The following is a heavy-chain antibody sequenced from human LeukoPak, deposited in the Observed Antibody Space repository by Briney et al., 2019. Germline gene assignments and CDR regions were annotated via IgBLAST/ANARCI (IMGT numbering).Heavy chain of an antibody. J-gene: IGHJ5*02. CDR1: GGTFSSYG. CDR3: ARGSMVRGVIFWFDP. D-gene: IGHD3-10*01. Sequence: ASVKVSCKASGGTFSSYGISWVRQAPGQGLEWMGGIIPIFGTANYAQKFQGRVTITADESTSTAYMELSSLRSEDTAVYYCARGSMVRGVIFWFDPWGQGTLVTVSS. CDR2: IIPIFGTA. V-gene: IGHV1-69*13.